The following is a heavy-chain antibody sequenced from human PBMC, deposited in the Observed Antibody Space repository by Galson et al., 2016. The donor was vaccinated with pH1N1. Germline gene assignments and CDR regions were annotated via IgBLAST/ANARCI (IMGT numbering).Heavy chain of an antibody. CDR2: IDPSSGST. J-gene: IGHJ4*02. CDR1: GYTLSRYY. CDR3: ARRYYFDY. V-gene: IGHV1-46*03. Sequence: SVKVSCKASGYTLSRYYMHWLRQAPGQGLEWMGIIDPSSGSTTYAQNFQGRVTMTHDTATNTVYMELSSLRSDDTAVYYCARRYYFDYWGQGTLVAGSS.